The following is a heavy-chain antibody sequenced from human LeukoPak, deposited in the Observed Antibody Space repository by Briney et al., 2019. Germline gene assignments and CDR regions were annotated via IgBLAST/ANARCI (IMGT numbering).Heavy chain of an antibody. CDR1: GYSFTSYW. CDR2: IYPGDSDT. Sequence: VESLKISCKGSGYSFTSYWIGWVRQMPGKLLGWMGIIYPGDSDTRYSPSFQGQVTISADKSISTAYLQWSSLKASDTAMYYCARLPFSGGDCYPNWFDPWGQGTLITVSS. CDR3: ARLPFSGGDCYPNWFDP. V-gene: IGHV5-51*01. J-gene: IGHJ5*02. D-gene: IGHD2-21*01.